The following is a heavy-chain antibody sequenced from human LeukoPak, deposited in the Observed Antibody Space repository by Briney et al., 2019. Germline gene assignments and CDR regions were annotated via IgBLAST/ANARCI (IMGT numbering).Heavy chain of an antibody. V-gene: IGHV4-39*07. CDR1: GGSISSSSYY. J-gene: IGHJ5*02. D-gene: IGHD6-13*01. Sequence: PSETLSLTCTVSGGSISSSSYYWGWIRQPPGKGLEWIGSIYYSGSTYYNPSLKSRVTISVDTSKNQFSLKLSSVTAADTVVYYCAREELSSSWYPNWFDPWGQGTLVTVSS. CDR3: AREELSSSWYPNWFDP. CDR2: IYYSGST.